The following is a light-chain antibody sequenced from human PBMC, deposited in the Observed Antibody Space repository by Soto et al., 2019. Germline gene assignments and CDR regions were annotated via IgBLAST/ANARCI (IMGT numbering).Light chain of an antibody. V-gene: IGKV3-20*01. CDR1: QSVTSY. Sequence: EIVMTQSPGTLSLSPGERATLSCRASQSVTSYLAWYQQKPGQAPRLLISDASDRAPGIPDRFSGSGSGTDFTLTINRLVPEDFAVYYCQQYGDSPVTFGQGTK. CDR2: DAS. J-gene: IGKJ1*01. CDR3: QQYGDSPVT.